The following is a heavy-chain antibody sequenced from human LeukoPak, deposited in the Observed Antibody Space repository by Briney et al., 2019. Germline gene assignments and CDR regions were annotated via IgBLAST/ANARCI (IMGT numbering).Heavy chain of an antibody. CDR1: GGTFSSYA. CDR3: ARRIAAAGVLYYYYYMDV. Sequence: ASVKVSCKASGGTFSSYAISWVRQAPGQGLEWMGWMNPNSGNTGYAQKFQGRVTITRNTSISTAYMELSSLRSEDTAVYYCARRIAAAGVLYYYYYMDVWGKGTTVTVSS. CDR2: MNPNSGNT. D-gene: IGHD6-13*01. J-gene: IGHJ6*03. V-gene: IGHV1-8*03.